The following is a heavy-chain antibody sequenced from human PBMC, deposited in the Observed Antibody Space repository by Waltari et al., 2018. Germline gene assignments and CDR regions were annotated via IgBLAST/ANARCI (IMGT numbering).Heavy chain of an antibody. Sequence: QVQLQQSGPGLVKPSQTLSLTCAISGDSVPSNSPSSNWIRQSPSEGLEGLGRTYYRSKWYNDYAVSVKSRITINPDTSKNQFSLQLNSVTPEDTAVYYCARFFGGNDAFDIWGQGTMVTVSS. J-gene: IGHJ3*02. CDR1: GDSVPSNSPS. D-gene: IGHD3-3*01. CDR2: TYYRSKWYN. CDR3: ARFFGGNDAFDI. V-gene: IGHV6-1*01.